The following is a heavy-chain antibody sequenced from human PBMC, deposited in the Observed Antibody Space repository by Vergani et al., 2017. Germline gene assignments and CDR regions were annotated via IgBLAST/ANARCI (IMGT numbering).Heavy chain of an antibody. V-gene: IGHV3-21*01. J-gene: IGHJ5*02. D-gene: IGHD6-19*01. CDR3: AGDSWIAVXGTPSPAKTNWFDP. CDR1: GFTFSSYS. Sequence: EVQLVESGGGLVKPGGSLRLSCAASGFTFSSYSMNWVRQAPGKGLEWVSSISSSSSYIYYADSAKGRFTISRDNAKNSLYLQMNSLRAEDTAVYYCAGDSWIAVXGTPSPAKTNWFDPWGQGTLVTVSS. CDR2: ISSSSSYI.